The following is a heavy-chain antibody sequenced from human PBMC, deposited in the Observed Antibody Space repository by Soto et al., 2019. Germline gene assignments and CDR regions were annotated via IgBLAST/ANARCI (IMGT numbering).Heavy chain of an antibody. CDR1: GGSISSYY. J-gene: IGHJ6*02. V-gene: IGHV4-59*01. CDR3: ARASGQLVPYYYYYGMDV. Sequence: SETLSLTCTVSGGSISSYYWSWIRQPPGKGLEWIGYIYYSGSTNYNPSLKSRVTISVDTSKNQFSLKLSSVTAADTAVYYCARASGQLVPYYYYYGMDVWGQGTTVTV. CDR2: IYYSGST. D-gene: IGHD6-6*01.